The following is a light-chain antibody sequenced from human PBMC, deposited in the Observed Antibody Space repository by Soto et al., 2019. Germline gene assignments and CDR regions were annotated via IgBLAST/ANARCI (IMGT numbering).Light chain of an antibody. V-gene: IGLV1-40*01. CDR3: QSYDSSLNGSCV. CDR1: SSNIGAGYD. J-gene: IGLJ1*01. Sequence: QSVLTQPPSVSGAPGQSVTIFCTGSSSNIGAGYDVHWYQQLPGTAPKLLIYGNSNRPSGVPDRFSGSKSGTSASLAITGLQAEDEADYYCQSYDSSLNGSCVFGTGTKVTVL. CDR2: GNS.